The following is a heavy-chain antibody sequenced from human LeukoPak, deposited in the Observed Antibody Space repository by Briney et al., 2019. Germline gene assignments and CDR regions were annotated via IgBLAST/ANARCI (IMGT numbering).Heavy chain of an antibody. CDR1: GFTFSSYG. Sequence: GGSLRLSCAASGFTFSSYGMHWVRQAPGKGLEWVAVISFDGSNKYYADSVKGRFTISRDNSKNTLYLQMNSLRAEDTAVCYCAKELTEMDTAMGTLDYWGQGTLVTVSS. V-gene: IGHV3-30*18. CDR3: AKELTEMDTAMGTLDY. CDR2: ISFDGSNK. J-gene: IGHJ4*02. D-gene: IGHD5-18*01.